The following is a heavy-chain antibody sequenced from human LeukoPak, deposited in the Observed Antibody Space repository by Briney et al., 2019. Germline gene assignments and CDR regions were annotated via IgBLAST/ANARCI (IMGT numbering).Heavy chain of an antibody. CDR2: IAWDTVTI. V-gene: IGHV3-48*01. D-gene: IGHD3-10*01. CDR3: ARDGARGYDMDV. J-gene: IGHJ6*02. Sequence: GGSLRLSCVASEFTLSGYSMNWVRQAPGRGLEWVSYIAWDTVTIYYADSVKGRFTISRDNAKNSLYLQMNSLRAEDTAVYYCARDGARGYDMDVWGQGTTVIVSS. CDR1: EFTLSGYS.